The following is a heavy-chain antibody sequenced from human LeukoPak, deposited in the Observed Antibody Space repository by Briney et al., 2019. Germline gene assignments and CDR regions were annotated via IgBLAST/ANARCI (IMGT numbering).Heavy chain of an antibody. V-gene: IGHV7-4-1*02. CDR3: AREWGYYDISGLDY. Sequence: ASVKVSCKASGYTFSSYGMNWVRQAPGQGLEWMGWINTNTGNPTYAQGFTGRFVFSLDTSVSTAYLQISSLKAEDTAVYYCAREWGYYDISGLDYWGQGTLVTISS. CDR1: GYTFSSYG. CDR2: INTNTGNP. D-gene: IGHD3-22*01. J-gene: IGHJ4*02.